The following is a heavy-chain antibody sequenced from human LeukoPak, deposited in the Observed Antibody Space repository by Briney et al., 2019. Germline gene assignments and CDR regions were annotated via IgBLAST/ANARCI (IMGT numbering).Heavy chain of an antibody. CDR2: IYYSGST. Sequence: SETLSLTCTVSGGSISSSSYYWGWIRQPPGKGLEWIGSIYYSGSTYYNPSLKSRFTISVDTSKNQFSLKLSSVTAADTAVYYCARQLGDRLLFDYWGQGTLVTVSS. J-gene: IGHJ4*02. V-gene: IGHV4-39*07. D-gene: IGHD2-21*01. CDR1: GGSISSSSYY. CDR3: ARQLGDRLLFDY.